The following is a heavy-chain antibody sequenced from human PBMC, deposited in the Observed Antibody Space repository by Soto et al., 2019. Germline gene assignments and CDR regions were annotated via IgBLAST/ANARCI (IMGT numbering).Heavy chain of an antibody. CDR1: GGSFNRHT. D-gene: IGHD3-22*01. Sequence: QVQLVQSGAEVRKPGSSVRVSCKASGGSFNRHTISWVRQAPGQGLEWMGGIIPIFGTANHAQKFQGRVRIIADESTSTVYMELSSLRSDDTAIYYCARGWGYDSTDYYYAYWGQGTLVIGSS. J-gene: IGHJ4*02. CDR3: ARGWGYDSTDYYYAY. CDR2: IIPIFGTA. V-gene: IGHV1-69*01.